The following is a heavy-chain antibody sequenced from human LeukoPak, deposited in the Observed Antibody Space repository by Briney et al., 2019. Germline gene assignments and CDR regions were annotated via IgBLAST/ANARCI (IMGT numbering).Heavy chain of an antibody. J-gene: IGHJ6*03. CDR3: AREISGSYYNPLGYMDV. CDR1: GGSISLYY. D-gene: IGHD3-10*01. Sequence: SETLSLTCTVSGGSISLYYWNWIRQPAGKGLEWIGRIFTSGITNYNPSLKSRVTMSVDTSKSQFSLALGSVTAADTAVYYCAREISGSYYNPLGYMDVWGKGTTVTVAS. CDR2: IFTSGIT. V-gene: IGHV4-4*07.